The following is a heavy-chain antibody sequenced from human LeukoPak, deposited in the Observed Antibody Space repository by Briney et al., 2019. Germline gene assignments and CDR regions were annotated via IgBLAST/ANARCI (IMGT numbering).Heavy chain of an antibody. J-gene: IGHJ4*02. CDR3: AGSNRVSFDFDY. CDR2: VSPKSGGT. Sequence: ASVKVSCKLFGDTFTGYYMHWVRQAPGQGLEWMGWVSPKSGGTNYAQRFQGRVTMTGDTSISTAYMELSSLRSEDTAVYYCAGSNRVSFDFDYWGQGTLVTVSS. CDR1: GDTFTGYY. D-gene: IGHD3-10*01. V-gene: IGHV1-2*02.